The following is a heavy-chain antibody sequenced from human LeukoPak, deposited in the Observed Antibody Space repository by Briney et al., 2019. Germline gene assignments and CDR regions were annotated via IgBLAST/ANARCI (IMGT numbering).Heavy chain of an antibody. CDR3: TRDPEILGYCSGGSCYSYY. V-gene: IGHV3-49*03. CDR2: IRSKAYGGTT. CDR1: GFSFSGNA. J-gene: IGHJ4*02. Sequence: GGSLRLSCEASGFSFSGNAMSWFRQAPGKGLEWVGFIRSKAYGGTTEYAASVKGRFTISRDDSKSIAYLQMNSLKTEDTAVYYCTRDPEILGYCSGGSCYSYYWGQGTLVTVSS. D-gene: IGHD2-15*01.